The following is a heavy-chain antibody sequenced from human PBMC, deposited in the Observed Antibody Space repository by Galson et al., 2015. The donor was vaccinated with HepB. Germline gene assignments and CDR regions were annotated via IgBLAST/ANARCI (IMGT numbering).Heavy chain of an antibody. CDR3: ARNLRYSSSWPPSY. D-gene: IGHD6-13*01. Sequence: SCKASGYTFTGYYMHWVRQAPGQGLEWMGWINPNSGGTNYAQKFQGRVTMTRDTSISTAYMELSRLRSDDTAVYYCARNLRYSSSWPPSYWGQGTLVTVSS. CDR2: INPNSGGT. V-gene: IGHV1-2*02. CDR1: GYTFTGYY. J-gene: IGHJ4*02.